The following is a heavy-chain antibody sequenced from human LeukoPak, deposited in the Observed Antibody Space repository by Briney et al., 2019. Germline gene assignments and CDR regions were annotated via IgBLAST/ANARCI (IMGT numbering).Heavy chain of an antibody. CDR3: ARSGYGADWYFDL. D-gene: IGHD3-10*01. V-gene: IGHV5-51*01. CDR1: GYKFSNYW. J-gene: IGHJ2*01. CDR2: IFPDDSDT. Sequence: GESLKISCKGSGYKFSNYWIAWVRQMPGKGLEWMGIIFPDDSDTRYSPAFQGQVTISADRSISIAYLQWNSLKASDTAMYYCARSGYGADWYFDLWGRGTLVTVSS.